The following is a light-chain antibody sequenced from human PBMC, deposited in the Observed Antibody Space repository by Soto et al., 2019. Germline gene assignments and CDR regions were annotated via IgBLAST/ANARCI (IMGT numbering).Light chain of an antibody. J-gene: IGKJ5*01. CDR2: GAS. V-gene: IGKV3-20*01. CDR3: QQYGRSPFT. Sequence: EIVLTQSPGTLSLSPGERATLSCRASQSVSSNSLAWYQQTPGQAPRLLIYGASSRATGIPDRFSGSGSGSDFTLTISRLEPADFAVYYCQQYGRSPFTFGQGTRLEIK. CDR1: QSVSSNS.